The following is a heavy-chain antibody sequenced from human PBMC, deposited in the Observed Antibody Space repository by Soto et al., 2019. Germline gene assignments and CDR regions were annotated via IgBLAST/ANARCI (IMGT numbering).Heavy chain of an antibody. D-gene: IGHD3-22*01. CDR3: ARKDKSGYFNWFDP. CDR1: GYKLTSSW. J-gene: IGHJ5*02. V-gene: IGHV5-51*01. CDR2: IFPSDSDT. Sequence: PGESLKISCRTSGYKLTSSWIAWVRQMPGKGVEWMGIIFPSDSDTRYSPSFQGQVTISADRSTSTVFLQWASLKASDTAVYFCARKDKSGYFNWFDPWGQGTLVTVSS.